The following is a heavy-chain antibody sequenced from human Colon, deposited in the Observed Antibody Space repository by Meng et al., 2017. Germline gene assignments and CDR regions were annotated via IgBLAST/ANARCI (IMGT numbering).Heavy chain of an antibody. V-gene: IGHV4-61*02. CDR1: DASVNNSLCD. CDR2: IYTSGSN. D-gene: IGHD3-10*01. J-gene: IGHJ4*02. Sequence: CTVSDASVNNSLCDGSWSRQRGGKGLEWVGRIYTSGSNHYNPSLKSRVSISLDKSKRQVYLKLSSVTAADTAVYYCARDEVVGGILDVWGQGTQVTVSS. CDR3: ARDEVVGGILDV.